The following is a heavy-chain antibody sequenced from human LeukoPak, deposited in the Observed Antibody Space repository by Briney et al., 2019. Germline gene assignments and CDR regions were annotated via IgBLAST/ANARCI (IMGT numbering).Heavy chain of an antibody. J-gene: IGHJ5*02. Sequence: GASVKVSCKASGYTFTGYYMHWVRQAPGQGLEWMGWINPNSGGTNYAQKFPGRVTMNRDTSIRTAYMELRRLRSDDTAVYYCVGKRDDILTGYSHSWFDPWXXGTLVTVSS. D-gene: IGHD3-9*01. CDR2: INPNSGGT. CDR1: GYTFTGYY. V-gene: IGHV1-2*02. CDR3: VGKRDDILTGYSHSWFDP.